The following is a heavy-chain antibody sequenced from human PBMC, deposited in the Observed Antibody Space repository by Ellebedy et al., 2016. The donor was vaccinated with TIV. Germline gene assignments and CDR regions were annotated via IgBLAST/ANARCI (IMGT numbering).Heavy chain of an antibody. V-gene: IGHV4-39*07. J-gene: IGHJ5*02. CDR3: ARDPALPRGRFDT. CDR1: GDSISSSNYY. Sequence: MPSETLSLTCTVSGDSISSSNYYWGWIRQPPGKGLEWIGSFYYSGNPYYNPSLKSRVTVSVDTSKNQFSLNLSSVTAADKAVYYCARDPALPRGRFDTWGQGTLVTVSS. CDR2: FYYSGNP.